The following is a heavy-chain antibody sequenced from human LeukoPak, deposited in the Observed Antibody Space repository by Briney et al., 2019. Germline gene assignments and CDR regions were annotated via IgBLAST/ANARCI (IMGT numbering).Heavy chain of an antibody. V-gene: IGHV3-74*01. CDR1: GFSFSSYW. CDR3: ARRLSMTTPRGY. Sequence: PGESLKISCGASGFSFSSYWMHWVRQAPGKGLMWVSRVNNDGSSTTYADSVEGRFTISRDNARNSLYLQMNSLRAEDTAVYYCARRLSMTTPRGYWGQGTLVTVSS. J-gene: IGHJ4*02. D-gene: IGHD2-15*01. CDR2: VNNDGSST.